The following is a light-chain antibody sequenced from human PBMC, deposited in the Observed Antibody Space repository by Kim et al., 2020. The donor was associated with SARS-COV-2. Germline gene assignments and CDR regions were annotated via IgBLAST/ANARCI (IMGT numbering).Light chain of an antibody. J-gene: IGKJ4*01. V-gene: IGKV3D-7*01. CDR1: QRVGSNY. Sequence: SPAEKTTPPCRAAQRVGSNYAACYQQHAEQAPSLLIDAASSRATGIPGRFSGRGSGADFTLTSSSLQDEDVADYYYQQENMSPLTFGEGTKVDIK. CDR2: AAS. CDR3: QQENMSPLT.